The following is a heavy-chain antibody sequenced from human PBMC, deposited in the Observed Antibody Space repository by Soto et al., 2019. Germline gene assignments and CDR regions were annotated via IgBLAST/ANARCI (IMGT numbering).Heavy chain of an antibody. CDR1: GGTFSSDA. D-gene: IGHD6-19*01. V-gene: IGHV1-69*13. Sequence: SVKVSCKASGGTFSSDAVSWVRQAPCQGLEWMGGLIPILGTTHYAQKFQGRVTITADESTNTAYMELSSLRSDDTAVYYCARASGYVSGWYHDYWGQGTRVTVSS. J-gene: IGHJ4*02. CDR2: LIPILGTT. CDR3: ARASGYVSGWYHDY.